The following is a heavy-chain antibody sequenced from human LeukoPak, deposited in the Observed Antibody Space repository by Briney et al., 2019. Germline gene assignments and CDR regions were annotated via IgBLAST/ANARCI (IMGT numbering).Heavy chain of an antibody. CDR1: GFTFSRNA. Sequence: GGSLRLSCAASGFTFSRNAMSWVRRSPGKGRDWVSAISGSGTNTYYGDSVKGRFTISRDNSKNTLYLQMNSLRAEDTAVHYCAKPDDSSGYSAAFDYWGQGTLVTVSS. V-gene: IGHV3-23*01. J-gene: IGHJ4*02. CDR3: AKPDDSSGYSAAFDY. D-gene: IGHD3-22*01. CDR2: ISGSGTNT.